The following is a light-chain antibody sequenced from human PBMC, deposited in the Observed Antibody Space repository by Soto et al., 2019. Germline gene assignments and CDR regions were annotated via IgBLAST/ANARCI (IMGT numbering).Light chain of an antibody. V-gene: IGLV4-60*02. CDR2: LEGSGSY. CDR3: ETWDSNSWV. Sequence: QSVLTQSSSASAFLGSSVKLTCTLSSGHSSYIIAWHQQQPGKAPRYLMKLEGSGSYNKGSGVPDRFSGSSSGADRYLTISNLQLEDEADYYCETWDSNSWVFGGGTKLTVL. J-gene: IGLJ3*02. CDR1: SGHSSYI.